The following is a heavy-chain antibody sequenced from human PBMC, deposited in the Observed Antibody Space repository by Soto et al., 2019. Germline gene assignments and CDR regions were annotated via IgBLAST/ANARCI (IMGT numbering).Heavy chain of an antibody. CDR1: GASLGGFH. Sequence: SETLSLTCAIYGASLGGFHWTWLRQAPGKGLEWIGELIHGGSTNYNPSLKGRVSFSLDTSKNQFSLHLMSVTAADTAVYYCARSPLGYDYVRQTWREVGDSFDIWGRGTMVTVSS. D-gene: IGHD3-16*01. J-gene: IGHJ3*02. CDR2: LIHGGST. V-gene: IGHV4-34*12. CDR3: ARSPLGYDYVRQTWREVGDSFDI.